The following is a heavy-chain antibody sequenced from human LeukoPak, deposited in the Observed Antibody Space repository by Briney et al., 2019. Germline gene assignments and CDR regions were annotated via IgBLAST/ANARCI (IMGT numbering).Heavy chain of an antibody. CDR1: GGSISSYY. Sequence: PSETLSLTCTVSGGSISSYYWSWIRQPPGKGLEWIGYIYYSGSTNYNPSLKSRVTISVDTSKNQFSLKLSSVTAADTAVYYCARHGIVATMSFFDPWGQGTLVTVSS. CDR3: ARHGIVATMSFFDP. J-gene: IGHJ5*02. CDR2: IYYSGST. V-gene: IGHV4-59*08. D-gene: IGHD5-12*01.